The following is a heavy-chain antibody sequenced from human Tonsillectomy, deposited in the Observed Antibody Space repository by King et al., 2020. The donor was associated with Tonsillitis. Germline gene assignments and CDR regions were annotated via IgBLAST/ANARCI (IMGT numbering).Heavy chain of an antibody. CDR3: ASQGVSSGWPEYYFDY. CDR2: IYSGGTRT. CDR1: GFTFSSYA. Sequence: VQLVESGGGLVQPGGSLRLSCAASGFTFSSYAMSWVRQAPGKGLEWVSGIYSGGTRTYYADSVKGRFTISRDNSKNTLYLQMNSLRAEDTAVYYCASQGVSSGWPEYYFDYWGQGTLVTVSS. D-gene: IGHD6-19*01. J-gene: IGHJ4*02. V-gene: IGHV3-23*03.